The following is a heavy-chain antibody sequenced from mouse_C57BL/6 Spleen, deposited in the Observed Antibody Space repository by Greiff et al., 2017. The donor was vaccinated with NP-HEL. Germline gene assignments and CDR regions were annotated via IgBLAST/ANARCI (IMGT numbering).Heavy chain of an antibody. V-gene: IGHV10-1*01. CDR1: GFSFNTYA. D-gene: IGHD1-1*01. J-gene: IGHJ4*01. CDR2: IRSKSNNYAT. Sequence: EVQLVESGGGLVQPKGSLKLSCAASGFSFNTYAMNWVRQAPGKGLEWVARIRSKSNNYATYYADSVKDRFTISRDDSESMLYLQMNNLKTEDTAMYYCVRHNYGSSGAMDYWGQGTSVTVSS. CDR3: VRHNYGSSGAMDY.